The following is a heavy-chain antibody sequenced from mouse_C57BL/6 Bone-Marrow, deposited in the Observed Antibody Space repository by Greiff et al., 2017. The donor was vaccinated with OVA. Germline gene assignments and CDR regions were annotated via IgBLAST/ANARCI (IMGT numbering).Heavy chain of an antibody. D-gene: IGHD1-1*01. V-gene: IGHV1-9*01. CDR2: ILPGSGST. J-gene: IGHJ2*01. CDR3: ASHMYYYGSSNYFDY. CDR1: GYTFTGYW. Sequence: QVQLQQSGAELMKPGASVKLSCKATGYTFTGYWIEWVKQRPGHGLEWIGEILPGSGSTNYNEKFKGKATFTADTSSNTAYMQLSSLTTEDSAIYYCASHMYYYGSSNYFDYWGQGTTLTVSS.